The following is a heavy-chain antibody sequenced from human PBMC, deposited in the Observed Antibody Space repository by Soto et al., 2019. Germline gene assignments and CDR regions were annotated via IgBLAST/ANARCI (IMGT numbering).Heavy chain of an antibody. CDR3: XXXXXXXXXXXTAARVDV. V-gene: IGHV3-11*01. CDR1: GFTFSDYY. Sequence: QVQLVESGGGLVKPGGSLRLSCAASGFTFSDYYMSWIRQAPGKGLEWVXYISSSGSTIYYADSVKGRFTISRDNAKNSLYLXXXSXXXXXXXXXXXXXXXXXXXXXXTAARVDVWGKGTTVTVSS. D-gene: IGHD4-17*01. CDR2: ISSSGSTI. J-gene: IGHJ6*04.